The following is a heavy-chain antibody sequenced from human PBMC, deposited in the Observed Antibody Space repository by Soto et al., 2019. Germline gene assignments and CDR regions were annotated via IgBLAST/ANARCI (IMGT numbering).Heavy chain of an antibody. CDR2: INAGNGNT. Sequence: AASVKVSCKASGYTFTSYAMHWVRQAPGQRLEWMGWINAGNGNTKYSQKFQGRVTITRDTSASTAYMELSSLRSEDTAVYYCARVTMVRGAWWFDPWGQGTLVTVSS. V-gene: IGHV1-3*01. D-gene: IGHD3-10*01. CDR1: GYTFTSYA. CDR3: ARVTMVRGAWWFDP. J-gene: IGHJ5*02.